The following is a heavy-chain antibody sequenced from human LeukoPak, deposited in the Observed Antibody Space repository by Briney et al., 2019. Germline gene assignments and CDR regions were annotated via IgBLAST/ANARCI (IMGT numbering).Heavy chain of an antibody. V-gene: IGHV3-23*01. D-gene: IGHD6-13*01. CDR3: AKNPIGRSSSWYGGDY. CDR2: ISGSGGST. J-gene: IGHJ4*02. CDR1: GFTFSSYA. Sequence: GGSLGLSCAASGFTFSSYAMSWVRQAPGKGLEWVSAISGSGGSTYYADSVKGRFTISRDNSKNTLYLQMNSLRAEDTAVYYCAKNPIGRSSSWYGGDYWGQGTLVTVSS.